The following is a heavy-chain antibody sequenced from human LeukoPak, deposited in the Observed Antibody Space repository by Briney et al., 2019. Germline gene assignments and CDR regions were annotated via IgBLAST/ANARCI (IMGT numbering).Heavy chain of an antibody. CDR2: ISDSGNT. J-gene: IGHJ4*02. CDR3: AKAPVTTCRGAYCYPFDY. CDR1: GFTLSSYA. V-gene: IGHV3-23*01. D-gene: IGHD2-21*01. Sequence: GGSLRLSCAASGFTLSSYAMSWVRQAPGKGLEWVSAISDSGNTYHADSVKGRFTISRDSSKNTLFLQMNRLRPEDAAIYYCAKAPVTTCRGAYCYPFDYWGQGTLVTVSS.